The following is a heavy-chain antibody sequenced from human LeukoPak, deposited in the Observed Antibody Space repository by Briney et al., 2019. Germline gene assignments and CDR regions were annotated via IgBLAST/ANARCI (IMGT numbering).Heavy chain of an antibody. CDR1: GFTFSRHW. CDR3: ATPLDYYDRSDSHQGGD. D-gene: IGHD3-22*01. CDR2: IKHDGSEK. J-gene: IGHJ4*02. Sequence: GGSLRLSCAASGFTFSRHWMTWVRQAPGKGLEWVANIKHDGSEKNYVDSVKGRFTISRDNTKNSLYLQMNSLRAEDTAVYYCATPLDYYDRSDSHQGGDWGQGTLVTVSS. V-gene: IGHV3-7*03.